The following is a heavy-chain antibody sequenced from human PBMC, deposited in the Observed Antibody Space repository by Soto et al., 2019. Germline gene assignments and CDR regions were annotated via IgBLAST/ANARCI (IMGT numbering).Heavy chain of an antibody. CDR2: ISGSDNST. J-gene: IGHJ6*02. V-gene: IGHV3-23*01. CDR1: GFTFRCYA. Sequence: GSLRLSCAAAGFTFRCYAMSWVRQAPGKGLEWVSAISGSDNSTYYADSVKGRFTISRDNSKNTRYLQMSSLREDDTAVDYCAPMGVWAQGTTVTVSS. CDR3: APMGV.